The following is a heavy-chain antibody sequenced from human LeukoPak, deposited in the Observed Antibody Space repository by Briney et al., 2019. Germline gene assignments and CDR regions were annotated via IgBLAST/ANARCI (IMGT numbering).Heavy chain of an antibody. CDR3: ARRTVDGYKTFDY. Sequence: GESLKISCKGSGYSFTSYWNGWGRHKPGKRLVWMGIVYTGDCDTRYSPSFQGQVTISADKSIDTASLQWSSLKASDTAMYYCARRTVDGYKTFDYWGQRTLVTVSS. CDR2: VYTGDCDT. V-gene: IGHV5-51*01. CDR1: GYSFTSYW. D-gene: IGHD5-24*01. J-gene: IGHJ4*02.